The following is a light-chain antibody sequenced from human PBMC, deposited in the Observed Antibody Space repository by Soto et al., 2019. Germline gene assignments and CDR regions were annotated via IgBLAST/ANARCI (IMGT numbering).Light chain of an antibody. CDR2: EVS. V-gene: IGLV2-8*01. CDR1: SSDVGGYNY. CDR3: SSYPGSNTYCV. Sequence: QSVLTQPPSTSGFPGQSVTISCTGTSSDVGGYNYVSWYQHHPGKAPKLLIYEVSKRPSGVPDRFSGSKSGNTASLTVSGLQAEDEADYYCSSYPGSNTYCVLGNGTKVT. J-gene: IGLJ1*01.